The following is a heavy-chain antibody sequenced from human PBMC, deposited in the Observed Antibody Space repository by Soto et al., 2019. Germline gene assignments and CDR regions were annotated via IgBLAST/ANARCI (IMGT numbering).Heavy chain of an antibody. D-gene: IGHD6-19*01. Sequence: QIHLVQSGPEVKKPGASVKVSCKASGYKFTSYGITWVRQAPGQGLEWMGWISGYNGDTKFGQKVQGRVTLTTDTSTSTAYMELRSLRSDDTAVYYCARDLWMVPRGGYDWGQGTLVTVSS. CDR3: ARDLWMVPRGGYD. J-gene: IGHJ4*02. V-gene: IGHV1-18*01. CDR2: ISGYNGDT. CDR1: GYKFTSYG.